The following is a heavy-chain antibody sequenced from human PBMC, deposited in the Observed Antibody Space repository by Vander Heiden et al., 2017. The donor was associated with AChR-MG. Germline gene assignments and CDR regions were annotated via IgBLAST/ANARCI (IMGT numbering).Heavy chain of an antibody. J-gene: IGHJ3*02. CDR1: GAPISSGDYY. Sequence: QVQLQESGPGLVKPSQTLSLTCTVSGAPISSGDYYWSWLRQPPGKGLEWIGCIYSSGSTYYNPSLKSRLTISADTSKNQFSLKLSSVTAADPAVYYCARGDAFDIWGQGTMVTVSS. V-gene: IGHV4-30-4*01. CDR3: ARGDAFDI. CDR2: IYSSGST.